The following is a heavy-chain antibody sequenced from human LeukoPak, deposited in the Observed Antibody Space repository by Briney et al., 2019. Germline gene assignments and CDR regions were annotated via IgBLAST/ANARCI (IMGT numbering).Heavy chain of an antibody. D-gene: IGHD2-2*03. CDR2: IFYSGRT. CDR1: GGSISSYY. Sequence: SDNLSLTCTVSGGSISSYYWTWIRQPPGKGLEWIGYIFYSGRTNYNPSLKSRVTISVDTSKNEFSLKLSSVTAADTAVYYCAGGPIGYCSSASCRFDYWGQGTLVTVSS. CDR3: AGGPIGYCSSASCRFDY. J-gene: IGHJ4*02. V-gene: IGHV4-59*08.